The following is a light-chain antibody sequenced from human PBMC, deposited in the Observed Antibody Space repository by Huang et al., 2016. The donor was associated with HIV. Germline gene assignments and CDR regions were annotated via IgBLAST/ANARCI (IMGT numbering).Light chain of an antibody. V-gene: IGKV1-5*03. CDR2: QAS. Sequence: DIQMTQSPSTLSASLGDRATITCRASQSISDWLAWCQQKPGKAPKVLIHQASSLGSGVSSRFSGSRSGTEFTLTISRLKPEDFATYYCQRYNAFPWTFGQGTKVEF. CDR3: QRYNAFPWT. CDR1: QSISDW. J-gene: IGKJ1*01.